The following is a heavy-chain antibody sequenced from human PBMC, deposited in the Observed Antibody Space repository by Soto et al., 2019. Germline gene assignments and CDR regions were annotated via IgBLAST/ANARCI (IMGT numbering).Heavy chain of an antibody. CDR2: IWYDGSSK. CDR3: ARARPTYDILTYFQY. D-gene: IGHD3-9*01. J-gene: IGHJ1*01. Sequence: QVQLVESGGGVVQPGSSLRLSCAASGFTFSSYGMHWVRQAPGKGLEWVAVIWYDGSSKYYADSVNDRFTISRDNSKNTLYLRTNSLRTDDTAVYYCARARPTYDILTYFQYWGQGTLVTVSS. V-gene: IGHV3-33*01. CDR1: GFTFSSYG.